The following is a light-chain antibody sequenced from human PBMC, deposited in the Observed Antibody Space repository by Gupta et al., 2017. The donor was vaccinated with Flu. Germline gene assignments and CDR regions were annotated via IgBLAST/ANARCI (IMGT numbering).Light chain of an antibody. Sequence: DIQMTQSPSSLSASVGDRVTITCRASQSINNYLNWYQQKPGKAPKVLIYAASSLQSGVPSRFSGGGDGKDFTLTSSRRQHEDFANYYWQQSYITRTFGQGTKVEIK. V-gene: IGKV1-39*01. J-gene: IGKJ1*01. CDR3: QQSYITRT. CDR2: AAS. CDR1: QSINNY.